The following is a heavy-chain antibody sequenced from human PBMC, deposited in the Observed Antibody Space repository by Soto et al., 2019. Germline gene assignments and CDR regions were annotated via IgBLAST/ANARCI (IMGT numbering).Heavy chain of an antibody. CDR2: IYYSGST. V-gene: IGHV4-30-4*01. CDR1: GGSISSGDYY. D-gene: IGHD3-22*01. Sequence: SETLSHTCTVSGGSISSGDYYWSWIRQPPGKGLEWIGYIYYSGSTYYNPSLKSRVTISVDTSKNQFSLKLSSVTAADTAVYYCARETLRNYYDSSGYFDYWGQGTLVTVSS. CDR3: ARETLRNYYDSSGYFDY. J-gene: IGHJ4*02.